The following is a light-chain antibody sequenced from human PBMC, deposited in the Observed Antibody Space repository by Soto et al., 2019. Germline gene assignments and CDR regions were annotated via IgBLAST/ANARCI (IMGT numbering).Light chain of an antibody. V-gene: IGKV3-11*01. J-gene: IGKJ2*01. CDR2: DAS. Sequence: EIVLTQSPATLSLCPGERATLSCRASQSVSSYLAWYQQKPGQAPRLLIYDASNRATGIPARFSGSGSGTDFTLTISSLEPEDFAVYYCQQRGTFGQGTKLEIK. CDR1: QSVSSY. CDR3: QQRGT.